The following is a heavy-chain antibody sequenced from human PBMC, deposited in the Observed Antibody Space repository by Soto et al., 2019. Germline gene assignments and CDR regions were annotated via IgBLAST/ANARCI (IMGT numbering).Heavy chain of an antibody. V-gene: IGHV4-39*01. J-gene: IGHJ4*02. CDR3: ARHDFEGSGYYFDY. CDR2: IYYSGST. CDR1: GGSISSSSYY. D-gene: IGHD3-3*01. Sequence: SETLSLTCTVSGGSISSSSYYWGWIRQPPGKGLEWIGSIYYSGSTYYNPSLKSRVTISVDTSKNQFSLKLSSVTAADTAVYYCARHDFEGSGYYFDYWGQGTLVTVSS.